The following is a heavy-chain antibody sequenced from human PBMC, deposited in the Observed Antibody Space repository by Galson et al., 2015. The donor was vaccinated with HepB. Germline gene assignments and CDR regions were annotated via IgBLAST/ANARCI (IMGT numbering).Heavy chain of an antibody. J-gene: IGHJ4*02. CDR2: ISSNGGST. CDR1: GFTFSSYA. Sequence: SLRLSCAASGFTFSSYAMHWVRQAPGKGLEYVSAISSNGGSTYYANSVKGRFTISRDNSKNTLYLQMSSLRAEDTAVYYCVKDEAVAGTGGFWGQGTLVTVSS. V-gene: IGHV3-64D*06. CDR3: VKDEAVAGTGGF. D-gene: IGHD6-19*01.